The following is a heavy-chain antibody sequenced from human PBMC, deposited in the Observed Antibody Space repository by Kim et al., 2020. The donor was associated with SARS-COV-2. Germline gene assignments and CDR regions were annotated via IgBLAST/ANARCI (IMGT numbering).Heavy chain of an antibody. CDR2: GNT. D-gene: IGHD3-10*01. CDR3: ARAVRGFDP. J-gene: IGHJ5*02. Sequence: GNTKYSPKFQGRVTITRDTSASTAYMELSSLRSEDTAVYYCARAVRGFDPWGQGTLVTVSS. V-gene: IGHV1-3*01.